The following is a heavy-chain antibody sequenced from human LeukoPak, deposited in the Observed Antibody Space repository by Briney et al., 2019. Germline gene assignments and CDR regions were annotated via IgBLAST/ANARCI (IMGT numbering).Heavy chain of an antibody. CDR3: ADDYGANFDP. Sequence: PGGSLRLSCAASGFTFINYGMHWVRQAPGKGLEWVAVISHDGSDECYADSVKGRFTISRDNSKSTLYLQMNSLRVEDTAMYYCADDYGANFDPWGQGTLVTVSS. V-gene: IGHV3-30*18. CDR2: ISHDGSDE. CDR1: GFTFINYG. D-gene: IGHD4-17*01. J-gene: IGHJ5*02.